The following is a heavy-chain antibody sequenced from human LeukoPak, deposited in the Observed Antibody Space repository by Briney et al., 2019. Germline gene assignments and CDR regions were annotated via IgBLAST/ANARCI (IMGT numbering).Heavy chain of an antibody. CDR1: GYSFTSYW. D-gene: IGHD3-22*01. V-gene: IGHV5-51*01. CDR3: ARRTYDYDSSGYYFDY. CDR2: IYPGDSDT. Sequence: GESLKISCKGSGYSFTSYWIGWVRQMPGKGLEWMGIIYPGDSDTRYSPSFQGQVTISADKSISTAYLQWSSLKASDTAMYYCARRTYDYDSSGYYFDYWGQETLVTVSS. J-gene: IGHJ4*02.